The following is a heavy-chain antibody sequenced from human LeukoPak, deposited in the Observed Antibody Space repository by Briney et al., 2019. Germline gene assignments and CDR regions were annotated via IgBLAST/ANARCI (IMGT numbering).Heavy chain of an antibody. CDR1: GFTFSSYG. J-gene: IGHJ4*02. CDR3: ARGLWFGELLYENFDY. CDR2: IWYDGSNK. V-gene: IGHV3-33*01. Sequence: PGGSLRPSCAASGFTFSSYGMHWVRQAPGKGLEWVAVIWYDGSNKYYADSVKGRFTISRDNSKNTLYLQMNSLRAEDTAVYYCARGLWFGELLYENFDYWGQGTLVTVSS. D-gene: IGHD3-10*01.